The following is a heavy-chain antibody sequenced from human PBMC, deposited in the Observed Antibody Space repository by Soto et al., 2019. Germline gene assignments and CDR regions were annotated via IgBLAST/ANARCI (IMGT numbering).Heavy chain of an antibody. Sequence: QAQLVQAGAEVKKPGASVKVSCKASGYTFTGYDINWVRQATGQGLEWMGWMNPDSGNTGYAHNFQGKVTMTRDNYITTAYMELTSLRYDDSAVYYCAGGKVVTTGIDFWGQGTLFPVSS. J-gene: IGHJ4*02. CDR1: GYTFTGYD. V-gene: IGHV1-8*02. D-gene: IGHD4-4*01. CDR3: AGGKVVTTGIDF. CDR2: MNPDSGNT.